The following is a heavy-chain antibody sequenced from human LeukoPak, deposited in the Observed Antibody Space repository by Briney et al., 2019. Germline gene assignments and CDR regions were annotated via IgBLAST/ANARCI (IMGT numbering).Heavy chain of an antibody. CDR3: ARGVGVAGTNYYYYMDV. CDR1: GYTFTSYD. D-gene: IGHD6-19*01. CDR2: MNPNSGNT. J-gene: IGHJ6*03. Sequence: ASVKVSCKASGYTFTSYDINWVRQATGQGLEWMGWMNPNSGNTGYAQKFQGRVTMTRNTSISTAYMELSSLRSEDTAVYYCARGVGVAGTNYYYYMDVWGKGTTVTVSS. V-gene: IGHV1-8*01.